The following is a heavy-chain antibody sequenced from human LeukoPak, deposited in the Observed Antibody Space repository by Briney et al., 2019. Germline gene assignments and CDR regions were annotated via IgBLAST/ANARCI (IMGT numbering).Heavy chain of an antibody. D-gene: IGHD4-17*01. V-gene: IGHV3-30*18. J-gene: IGHJ4*02. CDR1: GFTFSSYG. CDR3: AKAGRGEGFDY. CDR2: ISYDGSNK. Sequence: GGSLRLSCAAPGFTFSSYGMHWVRQAPGKGLEWVAVISYDGSNKYYADSVKGRFTISRDNSKNTLYLQMNSLRAEDTAVYYCAKAGRGEGFDYWGQGTLVTVSS.